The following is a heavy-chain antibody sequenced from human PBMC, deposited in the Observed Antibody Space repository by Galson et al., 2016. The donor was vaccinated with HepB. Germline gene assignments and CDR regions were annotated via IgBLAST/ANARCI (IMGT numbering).Heavy chain of an antibody. J-gene: IGHJ1*01. CDR3: ARGRNYYDSSGYLGY. Sequence: SVKVSCKASGFTFTNYGINWVRQAPGQGLEWMGWISGDNGNTNYSQKLQGRVTMTTDTSTSTAYMELRSLRSDDTSLYYCARGRNYYDSSGYLGYWGQGTLVTVSS. CDR1: GFTFTNYG. D-gene: IGHD3-22*01. CDR2: ISGDNGNT. V-gene: IGHV1-18*01.